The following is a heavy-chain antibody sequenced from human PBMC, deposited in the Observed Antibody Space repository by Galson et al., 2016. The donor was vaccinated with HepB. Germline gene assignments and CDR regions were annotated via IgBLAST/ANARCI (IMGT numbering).Heavy chain of an antibody. CDR1: GFIFNRRG. Sequence: SLRLSCAASGFIFNRRGMHWVRQAPGKGLEWVAADSMDGRRKFYADSVKGRFTISRDNSNNMLFLQMSSLRVDDTAVYYCAKRHEYCPPVGCSVDSWGQGTLVSVSS. J-gene: IGHJ4*02. CDR2: DSMDGRRK. V-gene: IGHV3-30*18. D-gene: IGHD2/OR15-2a*01. CDR3: AKRHEYCPPVGCSVDS.